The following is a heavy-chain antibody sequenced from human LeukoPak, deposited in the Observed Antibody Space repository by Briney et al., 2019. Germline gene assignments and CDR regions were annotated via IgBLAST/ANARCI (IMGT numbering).Heavy chain of an antibody. CDR3: ARRTPYSSSWYGNFDY. CDR1: GGSFSGYY. V-gene: IGHV4-34*01. CDR2: INHSGST. Sequence: PSETLSLTCAVYGGSFSGYYWSWIRQPPGKGLEWFGEINHSGSTNYNPSLKSRVTISVDTSKNQFSLKLSSVTAADTAVYYCARRTPYSSSWYGNFDYWGQGTLVTVSS. J-gene: IGHJ4*02. D-gene: IGHD6-13*01.